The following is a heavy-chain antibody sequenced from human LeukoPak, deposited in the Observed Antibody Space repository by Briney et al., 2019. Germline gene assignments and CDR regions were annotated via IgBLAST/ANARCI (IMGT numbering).Heavy chain of an antibody. J-gene: IGHJ4*02. CDR2: IDTSTGAT. V-gene: IGHV1-2*02. D-gene: IGHD2-21*01. CDR3: ASEAYCDGYRCSLQGVAS. Sequence: ASVKVSCKASGYTFTAYYMHWVRQAPGQGLEWMGWIDTSTGATNYAQKFQGRVTITRDTSIGTAYMELSSLISGDTAIYYCASEAYCDGYRCSLQGVASWGQGTLVTVSS. CDR1: GYTFTAYY.